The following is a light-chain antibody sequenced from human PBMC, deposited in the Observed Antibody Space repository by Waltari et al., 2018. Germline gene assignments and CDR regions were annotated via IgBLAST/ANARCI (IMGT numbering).Light chain of an antibody. CDR2: ETS. Sequence: EIMLTQSPATLSLSLGERATLSCRASQSISKYLAWYQQKPGQAPRLLIYETSRRATGIPDRFSGSGYGTDFSLTISRLEPEDFAVYYCQKYERLPATFGQGTKVEFK. J-gene: IGKJ1*01. V-gene: IGKV3-20*01. CDR1: QSISKY. CDR3: QKYERLPAT.